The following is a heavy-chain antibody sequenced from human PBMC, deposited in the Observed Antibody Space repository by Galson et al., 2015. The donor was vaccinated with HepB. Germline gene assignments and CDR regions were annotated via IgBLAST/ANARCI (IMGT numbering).Heavy chain of an antibody. V-gene: IGHV3-15*01. CDR3: TMDWVCCG. J-gene: IGHJ4*02. CDR2: IRSKSDGGTT. D-gene: IGHD2-2*03. CDR1: GFTFSDAR. Sequence: SLRLSCAGSGFTFSDARMSWVRQAPGKGLEWVGRIRSKSDGGTTDYGAPVKGRFSISRDDSENTLYLQMNRLKREDTAVYYCTMDWVCCGWGQGTLVSVSS.